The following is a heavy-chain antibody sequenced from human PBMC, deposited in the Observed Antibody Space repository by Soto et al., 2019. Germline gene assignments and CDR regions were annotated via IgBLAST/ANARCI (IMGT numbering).Heavy chain of an antibody. J-gene: IGHJ3*02. V-gene: IGHV4-34*01. D-gene: IGHD4-17*01. CDR2: INHSGST. Sequence: PSETLSLTCAVYGGSFSGYYWSWIRQPPGKGLEWIGEINHSGSTNYNPSLKSRVTISVDRSKNQFSLKLSSVTAADTAVYYCARNYGAALSAFDIWGQGTMVTVSS. CDR1: GGSFSGYY. CDR3: ARNYGAALSAFDI.